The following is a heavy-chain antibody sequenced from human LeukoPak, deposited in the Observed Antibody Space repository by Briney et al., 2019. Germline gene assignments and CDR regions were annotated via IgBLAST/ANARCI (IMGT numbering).Heavy chain of an antibody. CDR2: ISYDGSNK. CDR3: AKDTSPRGYDHFDY. V-gene: IGHV3-30*18. CDR1: RFTFSSYG. J-gene: IGHJ4*02. Sequence: GGSLRLSCAASRFTFSSYGMHWVRQAPGKGLEWVAVISYDGSNKYYADSVKGRFTISRDNSKNTLYLQMNSLRAEDTAVYYCAKDTSPRGYDHFDYWGQGTLVTVSS. D-gene: IGHD5-12*01.